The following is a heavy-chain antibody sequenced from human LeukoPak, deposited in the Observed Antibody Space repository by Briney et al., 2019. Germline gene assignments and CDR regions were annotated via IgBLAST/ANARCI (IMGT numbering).Heavy chain of an antibody. J-gene: IGHJ4*02. V-gene: IGHV3-23*01. CDR1: GFTFSRYA. Sequence: GGSLRLSCAASGFTFSRYAMSWVRQAPGKGRKWVSAISGSGGSTYYADSVKGRFTISRDNSKNTVYLQMNSLRTEDTAVYYCARSLTMVRAYDYWGQGTLVTVSS. CDR3: ARSLTMVRAYDY. CDR2: ISGSGGST. D-gene: IGHD3-10*01.